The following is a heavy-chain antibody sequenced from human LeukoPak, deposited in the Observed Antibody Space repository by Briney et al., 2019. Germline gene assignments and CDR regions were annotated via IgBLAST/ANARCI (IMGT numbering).Heavy chain of an antibody. CDR3: AKEGGIAVAGRLGY. CDR2: ISGSGGST. V-gene: IGHV3-23*01. CDR1: GFAFSDSS. D-gene: IGHD6-19*01. Sequence: SGGSLRLSCAASGFAFSDSSMNWVRQAPGKGLEWVSAISGSGGSTYYADSVKGRFTISRDNSKNTLYLQMNSLRAEDTAVYYCAKEGGIAVAGRLGYWGQGTLVTVSS. J-gene: IGHJ4*02.